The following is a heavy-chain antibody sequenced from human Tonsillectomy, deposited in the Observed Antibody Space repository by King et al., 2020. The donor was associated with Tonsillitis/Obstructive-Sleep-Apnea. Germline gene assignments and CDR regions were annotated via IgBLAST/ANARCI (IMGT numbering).Heavy chain of an antibody. CDR1: GGSFSGYY. Sequence: HVQLQQWGAGLLKPSETLSLTCAVYGGSFSGYYWSWIRQPPGKGLEWIGEINHSGSTNYNTSLKSRVTISVDTSKNQFSLKLSSVTAADPAVYYCARGSSSSPLVWGKGTTVTVSS. V-gene: IGHV4-34*01. CDR3: ARGSSSSPLV. CDR2: INHSGST. J-gene: IGHJ6*04. D-gene: IGHD6-6*01.